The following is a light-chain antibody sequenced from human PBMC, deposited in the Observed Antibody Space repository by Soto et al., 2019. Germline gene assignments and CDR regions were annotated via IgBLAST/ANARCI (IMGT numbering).Light chain of an antibody. J-gene: IGLJ3*02. Sequence: QSVLTQTVSVSASPGQSITISCAGTSSDIGRFDYVSWYQHHPGNAPKLVISAVSRRSSGISDRFSGSKSGNTATLTISGLQDEDEAEYYCSSYTPSTTQVFGGGTKVTVL. CDR1: SSDIGRFDY. CDR2: AVS. CDR3: SSYTPSTTQV. V-gene: IGLV2-14*01.